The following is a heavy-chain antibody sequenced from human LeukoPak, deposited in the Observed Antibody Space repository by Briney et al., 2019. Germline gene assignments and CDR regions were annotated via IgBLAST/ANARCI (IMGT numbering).Heavy chain of an antibody. CDR2: IRSKAYGGTT. CDR3: TSWTYYYGSGSYYHFDY. CDR1: GYTLGDYA. V-gene: IGHV3-49*03. D-gene: IGHD3-10*01. Sequence: GGSLTLSCTASGYTLGDYAMSWFRQAPGKGLEGVGFIRSKAYGGTTEYAASVKGRFTISRDDSKSIAYLQMNSLKTEDTAVYYCTSWTYYYGSGSYYHFDYWGQGTLVTVSS. J-gene: IGHJ4*02.